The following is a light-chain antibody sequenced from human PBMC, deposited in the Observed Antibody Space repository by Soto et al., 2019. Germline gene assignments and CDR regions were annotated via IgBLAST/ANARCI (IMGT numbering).Light chain of an antibody. V-gene: IGLV1-51*01. Sequence: QSVLTQPPSVSAAPGQKITISCSGNSANIGNNYVAWYKQFPATAPNLVMYYNVRRPSEIPDRFSGSKSGTSATLDITGLQTGDEADYYCGAWDDNLYVVLFGGGTKLTVL. CDR1: SANIGNNY. J-gene: IGLJ2*01. CDR2: YNV. CDR3: GAWDDNLYVVL.